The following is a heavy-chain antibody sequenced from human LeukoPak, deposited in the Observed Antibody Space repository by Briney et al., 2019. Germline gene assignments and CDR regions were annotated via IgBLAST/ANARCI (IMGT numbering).Heavy chain of an antibody. J-gene: IGHJ4*02. CDR1: GFTFSSYA. CDR2: ISGSGGST. CDR3: ARDLNY. V-gene: IGHV3-23*01. Sequence: GGSLRLSCAASGFTFSSYAMSWVRQAPGKGLGWVSAISGSGGSTYYADSVKGRFTVSRDSSKNTMYLQMNSLRAEDTALYYCARDLNYWGQGTLVTVSP.